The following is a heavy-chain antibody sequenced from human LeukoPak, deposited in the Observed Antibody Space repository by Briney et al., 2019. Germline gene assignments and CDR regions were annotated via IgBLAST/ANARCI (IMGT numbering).Heavy chain of an antibody. CDR2: ISGNGGSS. CDR3: AKDLRVAAGSRIGRYCSGGSCYRDY. J-gene: IGHJ4*02. D-gene: IGHD2-15*01. CDR1: GFTFSTYA. Sequence: PGGSLRLSCAASGFTFSTYAMSWVRQAPGKGLEWVSVISGNGGSSYYTDSVKGRFTISRDNSKNTLYLQMNSLRAEDTAVYYCAKDLRVAAGSRIGRYCSGGSCYRDYWGQGTLVTVSS. V-gene: IGHV3-23*01.